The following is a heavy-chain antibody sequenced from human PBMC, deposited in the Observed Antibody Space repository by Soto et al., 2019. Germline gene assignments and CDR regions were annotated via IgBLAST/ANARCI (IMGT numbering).Heavy chain of an antibody. CDR3: HTPHGRNAFDI. J-gene: IGHJ3*02. V-gene: IGHV3-15*01. Sequence: PGGSLRLSCATSGFTFSNAWMAWVRQAPGKGLEWVGRIKSIADGGTTNYAAPVKGRFSISRRDSENTLYLQMNSLRVEDTGIYYCHTPHGRNAFDIWGPGTVVTVSS. D-gene: IGHD2-8*01. CDR2: IKSIADGGTT. CDR1: GFTFSNAW.